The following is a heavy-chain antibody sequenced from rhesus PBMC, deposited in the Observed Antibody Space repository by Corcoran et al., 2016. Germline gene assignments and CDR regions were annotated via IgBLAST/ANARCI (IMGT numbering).Heavy chain of an antibody. J-gene: IGHJ4*01. V-gene: IGHV4-122*02. CDR3: ARDLYSSGWNNFDY. CDR1: GYSISGYY. Sequence: QVQLQESGPGLVKPSATLSLTCAVSGYSISGYYWSWIRQAPREGLEWIGYITYSGSTSYNPPLKSRVNNSRDTYKNQFSLKLSSVTAADTAVYYCARDLYSSGWNNFDYWGQGVLVTVSS. D-gene: IGHD6-31*01. CDR2: ITYSGST.